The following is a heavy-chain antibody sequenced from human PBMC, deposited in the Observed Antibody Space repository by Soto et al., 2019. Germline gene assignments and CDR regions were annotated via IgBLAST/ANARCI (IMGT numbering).Heavy chain of an antibody. D-gene: IGHD5-18*01. CDR1: GGSISSGGYY. Sequence: QVQLQESGPGLVKPSQTLSLTCTVSGGSISSGGYYWNWIRQHPGKGLEWIGYIYYSGSTYYNPSLKSRFTISVDTSKNQFSLKLSSVTAADTAVYYCARGGLLGVDTAMDWGQGTLVTVSS. J-gene: IGHJ4*02. CDR3: ARGGLLGVDTAMD. CDR2: IYYSGST. V-gene: IGHV4-31*03.